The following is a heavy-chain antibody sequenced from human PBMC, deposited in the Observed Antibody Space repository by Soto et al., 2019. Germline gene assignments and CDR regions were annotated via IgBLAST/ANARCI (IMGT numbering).Heavy chain of an antibody. CDR1: GGSISSSSYY. CDR3: ARLPSYSSSWDDY. V-gene: IGHV4-39*01. D-gene: IGHD6-13*01. J-gene: IGHJ4*02. Sequence: QLQLQESGPGLVKPSVTLSLTCTVSGGSISSSSYYWGWIRQPPGKGLEWIGSIYYSGSTYYNPSLKSRVTISVDTSKNQFSLKLSSVTAADTAVYYCARLPSYSSSWDDYWGQGTLVTVSS. CDR2: IYYSGST.